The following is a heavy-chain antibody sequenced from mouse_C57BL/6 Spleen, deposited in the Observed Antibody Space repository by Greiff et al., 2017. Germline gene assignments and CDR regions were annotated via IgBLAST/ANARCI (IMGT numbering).Heavy chain of an antibody. Sequence: QVQLQQPGAELVKPGASVKLSCKASGYTFTSYWMHWVKQRPGQGLEWIGMIPPNSGSTNYNEKFKSKATLTVDKSSSTAYMQLSSLTSEDSAVYYCARFGGYYPFDYWGQGTTLTVSS. CDR3: ARFGGYYPFDY. J-gene: IGHJ2*01. D-gene: IGHD2-3*01. V-gene: IGHV1-64*01. CDR2: IPPNSGST. CDR1: GYTFTSYW.